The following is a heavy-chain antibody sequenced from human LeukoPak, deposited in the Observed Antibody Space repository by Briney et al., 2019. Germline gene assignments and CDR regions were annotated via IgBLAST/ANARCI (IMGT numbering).Heavy chain of an antibody. V-gene: IGHV4-59*01. D-gene: IGHD3-3*01. CDR2: MYYSGST. CDR3: ARDHTNYDFWSGYYTWHWFDP. CDR1: GGSISSYY. J-gene: IGHJ5*02. Sequence: KSSETLSLTCTVSGGSISSYYWSWIRQPPGKGLEWIGYMYYSGSTNYNPSLKSRVTISVDTSKNQFSLKLSSVTAADTAVYYCARDHTNYDFWSGYYTWHWFDPWGQGTLVTVSS.